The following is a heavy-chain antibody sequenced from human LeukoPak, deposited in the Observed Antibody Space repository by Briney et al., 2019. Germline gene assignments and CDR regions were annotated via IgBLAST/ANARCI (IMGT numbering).Heavy chain of an antibody. V-gene: IGHV1-69*13. CDR1: GGTFSSYA. J-gene: IGHJ6*02. D-gene: IGHD5-24*01. CDR2: IIALFGTA. Sequence: SVKVSCTASGGTFSSYAISWVRQAPGQGLEWMGGIIALFGTANYAQKFQGRLTITADESTSTAYMELSSLRSEDTAVYYCARIRDGYNSYFFYGMDVWGQGTTVTVSS. CDR3: ARIRDGYNSYFFYGMDV.